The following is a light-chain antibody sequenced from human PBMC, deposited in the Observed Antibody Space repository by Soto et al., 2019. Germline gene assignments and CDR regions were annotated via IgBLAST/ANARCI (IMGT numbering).Light chain of an antibody. Sequence: DIQLTQSPSFLSASVGDRVTIACRASQDISRFLVWYQQKPGKAPKVLIYAASTLQSGVPSRFSGSGSGTEFTLTISSLQPEDYATYYCQQHNSFPRSFGQGTKLEIK. CDR2: AAS. V-gene: IGKV1-9*01. J-gene: IGKJ2*01. CDR3: QQHNSFPRS. CDR1: QDISRF.